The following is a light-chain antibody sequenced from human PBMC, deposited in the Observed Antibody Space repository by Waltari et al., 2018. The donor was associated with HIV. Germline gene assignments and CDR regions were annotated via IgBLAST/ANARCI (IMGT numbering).Light chain of an antibody. J-gene: IGLJ1*01. V-gene: IGLV1-36*01. CDR3: AAWDDSLNGYV. CDR2: YDD. CDR1: SSNLGSTA. Sequence: QSVLTQPPSVSEAPRQRVTISCSVSSSNLGSTAVNWYQQVPGKAPKLLIYYDDLLSSGVSDRFSGSKSGTSASLAIRGLQSEDEADYYCAAWDDSLNGYVFGSGTKVTVL.